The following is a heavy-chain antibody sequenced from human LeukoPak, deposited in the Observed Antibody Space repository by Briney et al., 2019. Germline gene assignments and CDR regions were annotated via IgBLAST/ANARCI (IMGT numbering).Heavy chain of an antibody. CDR3: AKGKGSPWYFDY. CDR1: GFTFSSYG. D-gene: IGHD2-15*01. Sequence: PGGSLRLSCAASGFTFSSYGMTWVRQAPGKGLEWVSGISGSGGSTYYADSVKGRFTISRDNSKNTLYLQMNSLRAEDTAVYYCAKGKGSPWYFDYWGQGTLVTVSS. J-gene: IGHJ4*02. V-gene: IGHV3-23*01. CDR2: ISGSGGST.